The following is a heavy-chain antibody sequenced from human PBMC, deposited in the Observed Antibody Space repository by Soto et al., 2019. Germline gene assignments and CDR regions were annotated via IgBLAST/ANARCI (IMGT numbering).Heavy chain of an antibody. CDR3: ARDVALAGTGGDYFDY. J-gene: IGHJ4*02. Sequence: HVQLVQSGAELKKPGASVKVSCKASGYTVTSYGFSWGRQAPGQGPEWMGWISGYNGDTKEAQKFQGRVTMTTDTSTNTASMELRSLTSDDTALDYCARDVALAGTGGDYFDYWGQGNLVNVSS. CDR2: ISGYNGDT. D-gene: IGHD1-1*01. CDR1: GYTVTSYG. V-gene: IGHV1-18*01.